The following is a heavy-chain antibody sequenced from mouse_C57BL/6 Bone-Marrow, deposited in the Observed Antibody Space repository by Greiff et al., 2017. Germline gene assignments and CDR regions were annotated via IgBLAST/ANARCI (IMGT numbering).Heavy chain of an antibody. D-gene: IGHD4-1*01. CDR3: TRVLLGFDY. V-gene: IGHV5-9-1*02. CDR1: GFTFSSYA. J-gene: IGHJ2*01. Sequence: EVQLVESGEGLVKPGGSLKLSCAASGFTFSSYAMSWVRQTPEKRLEWVAYISSGGDYLYYADTVKGRFTISRDNARNTRYLQMSSLKSEDTAMYYCTRVLLGFDYWGQGTTLTVSS. CDR2: ISSGGDYL.